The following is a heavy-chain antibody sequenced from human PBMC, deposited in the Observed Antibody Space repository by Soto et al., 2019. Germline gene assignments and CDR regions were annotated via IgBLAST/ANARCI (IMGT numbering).Heavy chain of an antibody. CDR2: INHSGST. CDR1: GASFSGYY. Sequence: SETLSLTCAVYGASFSGYYWSWIRQPPGKGLEWIGEINHSGSTNYNPSLKGRVTISVDTSKNQFSLKLSSVTAADTAVYYCARGPRLLVRGVTNLDYWGQGTLVTVSS. D-gene: IGHD3-10*01. J-gene: IGHJ4*02. V-gene: IGHV4-34*01. CDR3: ARGPRLLVRGVTNLDY.